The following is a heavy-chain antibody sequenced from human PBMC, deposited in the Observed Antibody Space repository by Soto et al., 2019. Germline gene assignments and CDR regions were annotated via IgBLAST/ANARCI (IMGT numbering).Heavy chain of an antibody. Sequence: ASVKVSCKASGYTFTTYYMHWVRQAPGQGLEWMGLINPSDGSTTYAQKFQGRVTMTRDTSTSTVYMELSSLRSEDTAMYYCARRLLWCAAKGGVDVWGQGATVTVSS. J-gene: IGHJ6*02. V-gene: IGHV1-46*01. CDR2: INPSDGST. D-gene: IGHD3-10*01. CDR3: ARRLLWCAAKGGVDV. CDR1: GYTFTTYY.